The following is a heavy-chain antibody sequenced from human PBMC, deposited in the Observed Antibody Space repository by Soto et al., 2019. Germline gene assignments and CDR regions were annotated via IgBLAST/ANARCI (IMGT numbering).Heavy chain of an antibody. V-gene: IGHV4-39*01. CDR2: ISFGVTT. CDR3: ATSSVSRLLNHWYFDL. J-gene: IGHJ2*01. Sequence: QVHLQESGPGLVKPSETLSLTCTVSGGSISSRDYYWGWVRQPPGKGLEWIGSISFGVTTYYNPSPKSRLTRSIDTTATQFSLPRSSVTAAHTAVYYCATSSVSRLLNHWYFDLWGRGTLVTVSS. D-gene: IGHD6-6*01. CDR1: GGSISSRDYY.